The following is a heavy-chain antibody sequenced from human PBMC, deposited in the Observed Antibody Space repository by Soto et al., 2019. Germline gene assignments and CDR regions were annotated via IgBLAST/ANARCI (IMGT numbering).Heavy chain of an antibody. CDR1: GFTFSSYG. V-gene: IGHV3-33*01. D-gene: IGHD2-15*01. CDR2: IWYDGSNK. CDR3: ARGARVVAATSPTRYGMDV. J-gene: IGHJ6*02. Sequence: PVGSLRLSCAASGFTFSSYGMHWVRQAPGKGLEWVAVIWYDGSNKYYADSVKGRFTISRDNSKNTLYLQMNSLRAEDTAVYYCARGARVVAATSPTRYGMDVWGQGTTVTVSS.